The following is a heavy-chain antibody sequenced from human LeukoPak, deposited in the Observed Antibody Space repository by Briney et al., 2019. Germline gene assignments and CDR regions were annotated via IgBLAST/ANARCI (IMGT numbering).Heavy chain of an antibody. V-gene: IGHV3-21*01. CDR2: ISSSSYI. D-gene: IGHD5-12*01. CDR3: ARGYSGYDSPDY. J-gene: IGHJ4*02. CDR1: GFTFSSYS. Sequence: GGSLRLSCAASGFTFSSYSMNWVRQAPGKGLEWVSSISSSSYIYYADSVKGRFTISRDNAKKSLYLQMNSLRAEDTAVYYCARGYSGYDSPDYGGQGTLVTVSS.